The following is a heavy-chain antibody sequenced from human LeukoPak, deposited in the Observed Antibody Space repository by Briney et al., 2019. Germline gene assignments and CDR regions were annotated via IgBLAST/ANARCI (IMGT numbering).Heavy chain of an antibody. CDR2: VYYSGST. J-gene: IGHJ4*02. CDR3: ARRGMIRQLLSRKISYYFDY. Sequence: SETLSLTCTVSGGSISSSSYYWGWIRQPPGKGLEWIGSVYYSGSTYYNPSLKSRVTISVDTSKNQFSLKLSSVTAADTAVYYCARRGMIRQLLSRKISYYFDYWGQGTLVTVSS. D-gene: IGHD2-2*01. V-gene: IGHV4-39*01. CDR1: GGSISSSSYY.